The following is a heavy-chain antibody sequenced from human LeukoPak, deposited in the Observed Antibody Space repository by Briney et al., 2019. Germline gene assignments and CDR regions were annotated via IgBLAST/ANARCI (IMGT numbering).Heavy chain of an antibody. J-gene: IGHJ1*01. CDR3: AREEAAAYLAGYFQH. CDR2: IIPIFGTA. CDR1: GGTFSSYA. D-gene: IGHD6-13*01. V-gene: IGHV1-69*05. Sequence: ASVKVSCKASGGTFSSYAISWVRQAPGQGLEWMGGIIPIFGTANYAQKFQGRVTITTDESTSTAYMELSSLRSEDTAVYYCAREEAAAYLAGYFQHWGQGTLVTVSS.